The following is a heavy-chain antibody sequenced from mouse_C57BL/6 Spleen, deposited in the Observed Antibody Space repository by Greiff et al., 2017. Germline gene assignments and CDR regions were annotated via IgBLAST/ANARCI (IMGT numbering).Heavy chain of an antibody. CDR1: GFTFSDYG. CDR3: ARGPGTWFAY. V-gene: IGHV5-17*01. J-gene: IGHJ3*01. Sequence: EVHLVESGGGLVKPGGSLKLSCAASGFTFSDYGMHWVRQAPEKGLEWVAYISSGSSTIYYADTVKGRFTISRDNAKNTLFLQMTSLRSEDTAMYYCARGPGTWFAYWGQGTLVTVSA. CDR2: ISSGSSTI.